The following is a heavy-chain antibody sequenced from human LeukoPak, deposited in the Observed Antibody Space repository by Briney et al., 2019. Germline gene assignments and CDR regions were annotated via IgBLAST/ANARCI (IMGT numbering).Heavy chain of an antibody. V-gene: IGHV4-34*01. CDR1: GGSFSGYY. Sequence: PSETLSLTCAVYGGSFSGYYWSWIRQPPGKGLEWIGEINHSGSTNYNPSLKSRVTISVDTSKNQFSLKLSSVTAADTAVYYCARGIRGYSYGSLHFDYWGQGTLVTVSS. CDR2: INHSGST. J-gene: IGHJ4*02. CDR3: ARGIRGYSYGSLHFDY. D-gene: IGHD5-18*01.